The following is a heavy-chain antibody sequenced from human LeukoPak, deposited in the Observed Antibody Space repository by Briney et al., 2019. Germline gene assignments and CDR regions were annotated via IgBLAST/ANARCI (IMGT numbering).Heavy chain of an antibody. CDR1: GGSISSYY. D-gene: IGHD6-13*01. Sequence: SETLSLTCTVSGGSISSYYWSWIRQPPGKGLEWIGYIYYSGSTNYNPSLKSRVTISVDTSKNQFSLKLSSVTAADTAVYYCARGLRGGNSSSWRKNWFDPWGQGTLVTVSS. V-gene: IGHV4-59*12. CDR3: ARGLRGGNSSSWRKNWFDP. J-gene: IGHJ5*02. CDR2: IYYSGST.